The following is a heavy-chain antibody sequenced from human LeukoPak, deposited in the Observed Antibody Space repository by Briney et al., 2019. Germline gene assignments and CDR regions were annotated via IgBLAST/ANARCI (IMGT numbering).Heavy chain of an antibody. D-gene: IGHD2-2*01. CDR1: GFTFSAYW. CDR3: AQVGNSQDY. CDR2: INQDGSIT. V-gene: IGHV3-74*01. J-gene: IGHJ4*02. Sequence: GGPLRLSCAASGFTFSAYWMHCVRQAPGKSVVRGSGINQDGSITNYADSVKGRFTISRDNAKNTLHLQMSSLRVEDTAVYFCAQVGNSQDYWGQGNLVTVSS.